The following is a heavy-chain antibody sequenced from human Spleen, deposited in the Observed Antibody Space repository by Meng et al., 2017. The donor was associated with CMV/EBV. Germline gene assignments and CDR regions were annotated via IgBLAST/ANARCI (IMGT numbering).Heavy chain of an antibody. CDR1: GLTFSHYW. CDR3: ASDTIY. Sequence: GESLKISCAVSGLTFSHYWMSWVRQAPGKGLEWVANINQDGSEKYYVDSVKGRFTISRDNAESSLYLQMNSLRVEDTAVYYCASDTIYWGQGTVVTVSS. V-gene: IGHV3-7*01. D-gene: IGHD2-2*01. CDR2: INQDGSEK. J-gene: IGHJ4*02.